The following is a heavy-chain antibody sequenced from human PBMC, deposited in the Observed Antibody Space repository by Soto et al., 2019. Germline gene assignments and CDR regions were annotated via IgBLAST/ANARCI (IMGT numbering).Heavy chain of an antibody. V-gene: IGHV1-69*01. CDR1: GGTFSSYA. CDR2: FIPMFGVG. D-gene: IGHD2-15*01. J-gene: IGHJ6*01. CDR3: ARSVKTQYCYAFDG. Sequence: QVQLVQSGAEVKKPGSSVKVSCKGSGGTFSSYAVNWVRQAPGQGHEWMGGFIPMFGVGNYAQNFQGRVTITADESTTTAYMELSNLRSEDTAGYYGARSVKTQYCYAFDGRGQGTTVTVPT.